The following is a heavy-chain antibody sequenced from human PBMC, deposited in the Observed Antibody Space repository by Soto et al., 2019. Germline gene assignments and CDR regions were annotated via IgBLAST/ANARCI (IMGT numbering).Heavy chain of an antibody. CDR3: ARVSSSSAFGMDV. J-gene: IGHJ6*02. D-gene: IGHD6-6*01. V-gene: IGHV4-4*02. Sequence: SETLSLTCAVSGGSISTINWWTWVRQPPGKGLDWIGEIYQTGSTSYNPSLESRVTISIDKSKNRFSLKLRSVTAADTAVYYCARVSSSSAFGMDVWGQGTTVTVSS. CDR1: GGSISTINW. CDR2: IYQTGST.